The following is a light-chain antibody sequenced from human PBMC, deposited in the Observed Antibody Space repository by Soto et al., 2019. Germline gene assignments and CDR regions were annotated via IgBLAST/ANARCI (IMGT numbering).Light chain of an antibody. CDR3: QHFNGYPLA. J-gene: IGKJ4*01. V-gene: IGKV1-9*01. CDR2: SAS. Sequence: DIQLTQSPSFLSASVGDTVTITCRASQGMSTYLAWYQQKPGKVPKLLIRSASTFQSGVPPRFSGGGSETEFTLTISTLQPDDSGIYYCQHFNGYPLAFGEGTNVEIK. CDR1: QGMSTY.